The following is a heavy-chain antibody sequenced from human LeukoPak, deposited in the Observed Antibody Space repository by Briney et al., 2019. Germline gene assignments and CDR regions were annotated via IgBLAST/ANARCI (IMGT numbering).Heavy chain of an antibody. D-gene: IGHD1-26*01. CDR1: SLTLSLR. Sequence: PGTSLRLSCTASSLTLSLRIHWDRHAPGRGLEWLSGISYDGHHKDFADSVKGRITISRDNSKNTLFLQMINLQTEDTAIYYCAGDANRGFSMARSYLLLWGRGTLVTVSS. J-gene: IGHJ2*01. V-gene: IGHV3-30*03. CDR3: AGDANRGFSMARSYLLL. CDR2: ISYDGHHK.